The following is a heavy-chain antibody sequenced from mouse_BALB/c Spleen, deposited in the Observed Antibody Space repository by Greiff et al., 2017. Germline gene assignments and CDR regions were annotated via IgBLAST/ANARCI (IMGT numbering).Heavy chain of an antibody. CDR2: ISNGGGST. D-gene: IGHD1-1*02. Sequence: EVQGVESGGGLVQPGGSLKLSCAASGFTFSSYTMSWVRQTPEKRLEWVAYISNGGGSTYYPDTVKGRFTISRDNAKNTLYLQMSSLKSEDTAMYYCARQGGYAMDYWGQGTSVTVSS. J-gene: IGHJ4*01. CDR3: ARQGGYAMDY. V-gene: IGHV5-12-2*01. CDR1: GFTFSSYT.